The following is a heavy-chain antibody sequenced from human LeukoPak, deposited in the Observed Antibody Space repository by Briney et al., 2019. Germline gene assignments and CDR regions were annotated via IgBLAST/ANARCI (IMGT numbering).Heavy chain of an antibody. D-gene: IGHD3-22*01. CDR1: GYTFTSYG. V-gene: IGHV1-18*01. Sequence: GASVKVSCKASGYTFTSYGISWVRQAPGQGLEWMGWISAYNGNTNYAQKFQGRVTITTDESTSTAYMELSSLRSEDTAVYYCARDEYYYDSSGYPGGWGQGTLVTVSS. CDR2: ISAYNGNT. J-gene: IGHJ4*02. CDR3: ARDEYYYDSSGYPGG.